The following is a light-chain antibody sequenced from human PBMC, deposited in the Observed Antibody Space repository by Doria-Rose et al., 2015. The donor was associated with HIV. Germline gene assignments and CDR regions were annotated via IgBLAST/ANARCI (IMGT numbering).Light chain of an antibody. J-gene: IGKJ1*01. CDR1: QDISNY. CDR3: QQYYSYPPT. CDR2: AAS. V-gene: IGKV1-8*01. Sequence: ITCRASQDISNYLAWYQQKPGKAPKLLIYAASTLQSGVPLRFSGSGSGTDFTLTISYLQSEDFATYCCQQYYSYPPTFGQGTKVEVK.